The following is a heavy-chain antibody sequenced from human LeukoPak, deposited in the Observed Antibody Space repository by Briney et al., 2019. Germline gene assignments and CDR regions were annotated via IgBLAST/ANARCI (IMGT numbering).Heavy chain of an antibody. Sequence: PGGSLRLFCSVSGFTLSSYARHVVRQAPGKGLEWVAVISYDGSNKYYADSVKGRFTISRDNSKNTLYLQMNSLRAEDTAVYYCASFPLWFGELFASLWGQGTLVTVSS. CDR3: ASFPLWFGELFASL. CDR1: GFTLSSYA. D-gene: IGHD3-10*01. V-gene: IGHV3-30-3*01. CDR2: ISYDGSNK. J-gene: IGHJ4*02.